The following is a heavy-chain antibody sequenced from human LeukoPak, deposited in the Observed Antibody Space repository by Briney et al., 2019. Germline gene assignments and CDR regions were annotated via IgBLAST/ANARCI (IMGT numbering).Heavy chain of an antibody. D-gene: IGHD2-2*02. V-gene: IGHV3-48*01. CDR1: GFTFSSYS. CDR2: ISSSGSTI. CDR3: ARDIVVVPAAIYYFDY. Sequence: PGGSPRLSCAASGFTFSSYSMNWVRQAPGKGLEWVSSISSSGSTIYYADSVKGRFTISRDNAKNSLYLQMNSLRAEDTAVYYCARDIVVVPAAIYYFDYWGQGTLVTVSS. J-gene: IGHJ4*02.